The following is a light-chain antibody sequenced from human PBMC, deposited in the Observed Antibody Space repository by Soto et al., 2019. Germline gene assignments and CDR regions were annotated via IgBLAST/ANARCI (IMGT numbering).Light chain of an antibody. J-gene: IGKJ1*01. CDR3: QYTGP. CDR2: NAS. CDR1: QIIPNS. V-gene: IGKV1-39*01. Sequence: IKITQSPSYRSASVTDRVTITCRASQIIPNSLNWYQLKPGKAPNLLIYNASSLPSGVPSRFSGGGSGTDFTLTISSLQPEDSATYYCQYTGPCGQGNKVDIK.